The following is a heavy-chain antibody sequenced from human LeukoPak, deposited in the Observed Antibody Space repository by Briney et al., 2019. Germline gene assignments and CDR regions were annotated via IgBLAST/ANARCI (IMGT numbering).Heavy chain of an antibody. CDR2: IYNSGST. J-gene: IGHJ6*03. V-gene: IGHV4-59*11. Sequence: PSETLSLTCTVSGGFISSHYWSWIRQPPGKGLEWIGYIYNSGSTNYNPSLKSRVTISVDTSKNQFSLKLSSVTAADTAVYHCARSISHYYGSGSYQYYFYYMDVWGKGTTVTISS. CDR1: GGFISSHY. CDR3: ARSISHYYGSGSYQYYFYYMDV. D-gene: IGHD3-10*01.